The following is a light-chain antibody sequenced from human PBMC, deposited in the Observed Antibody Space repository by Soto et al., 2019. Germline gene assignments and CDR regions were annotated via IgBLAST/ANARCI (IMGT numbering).Light chain of an antibody. CDR1: SSDVGGYNY. J-gene: IGLJ1*01. CDR3: SSYTTSSSYF. Sequence: QSALTQPASVSGSPGQSITISCTGTSSDVGGYNYVSWYQQHPGKAPKLMIYEVSNRPSGVSNRFSGSKSGNTASLTISGLQAEDKADYYCSSYTTSSSYFFGAGTKVTV. CDR2: EVS. V-gene: IGLV2-14*01.